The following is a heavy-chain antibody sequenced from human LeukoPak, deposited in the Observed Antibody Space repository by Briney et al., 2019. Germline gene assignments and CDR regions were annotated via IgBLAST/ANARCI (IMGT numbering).Heavy chain of an antibody. CDR2: IYTGGNT. CDR3: ARGDDSGYYDYFDY. V-gene: IGHV3-53*01. D-gene: IGHD3-22*01. Sequence: GGSLRLSCAASGFTFNNAWMSWVRQAPGKGLEWVSTIYTGGNTYYAASVKGRFTISRDFSKNTVFLHMNSLRAEDTAMYYCARGDDSGYYDYFDYWGQGALVTVSS. J-gene: IGHJ4*02. CDR1: GFTFNNAW.